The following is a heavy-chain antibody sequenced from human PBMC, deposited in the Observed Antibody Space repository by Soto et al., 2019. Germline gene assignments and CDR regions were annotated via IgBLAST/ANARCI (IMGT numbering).Heavy chain of an antibody. V-gene: IGHV3-74*01. J-gene: IGHJ4*02. Sequence: EVQLVESGGGLVQPGGSLRLSCAASGFTFSSYWMHWVRQAPGKGLVWVSRINSDGSSTSYADSVKGRFTISRDNAKNTLYLQMNSLRAEDTAVYYCASGKGYCTNGVCQVTIDYWGQGTLVTVSS. CDR1: GFTFSSYW. D-gene: IGHD2-8*01. CDR2: INSDGSST. CDR3: ASGKGYCTNGVCQVTIDY.